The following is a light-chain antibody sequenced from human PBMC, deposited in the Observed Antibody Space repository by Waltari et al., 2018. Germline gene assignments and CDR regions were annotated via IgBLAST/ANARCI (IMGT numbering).Light chain of an antibody. CDR3: AVWDDSLGGV. J-gene: IGLJ3*02. CDR2: NDN. V-gene: IGLV1-44*01. Sequence: QSVLTQPPSVSGTPGQRVTISCSGSNSNIGGNSVNWYQQLPGKAPKRLIYNDNQGPSGVPDRFSASKSGTSASLAITGLQSEDEADYYCAVWDDSLGGVFGGGTKLTVL. CDR1: NSNIGGNS.